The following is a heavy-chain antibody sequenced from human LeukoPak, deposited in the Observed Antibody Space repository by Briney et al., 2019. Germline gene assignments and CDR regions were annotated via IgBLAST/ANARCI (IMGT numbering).Heavy chain of an antibody. CDR3: TWMATIFTVAY. V-gene: IGHV3-15*01. J-gene: IGHJ4*02. CDR2: IRNDRIT. D-gene: IGHD5-12*01. Sequence: NTGESLRLSSVLSALTFSDAWMSWVRQAPGKGLKWVGRIRNDRITDYAAPVQGRFSISRDNSKNTFYLQMNSLRTEDTGMYFCTWMATIFTVAYWGQGTLVTVSS. CDR1: ALTFSDAW.